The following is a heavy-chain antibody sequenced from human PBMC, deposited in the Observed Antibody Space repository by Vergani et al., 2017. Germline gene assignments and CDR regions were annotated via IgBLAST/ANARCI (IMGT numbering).Heavy chain of an antibody. CDR2: IYPNGNG. CDR3: ARGNCGVNCPKYNWLAP. CDR1: GASMSDFY. V-gene: IGHV4-4*07. J-gene: IGHJ5*02. D-gene: IGHD2-21*01. Sequence: QVQLQESGPGLVKPSQTLSLTCTVSGASMSDFYWTWIRQPARRGLEWIGRIYPNGNGNYNESLRSRLTMSIDTSRSQFSLSLSSVTAADTAVYYCARGNCGVNCPKYNWLAPWGRGILVTVSS.